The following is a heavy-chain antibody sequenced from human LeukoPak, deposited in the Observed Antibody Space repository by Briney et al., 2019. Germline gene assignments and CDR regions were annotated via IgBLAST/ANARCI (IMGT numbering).Heavy chain of an antibody. CDR1: GDSVSSNSAA. J-gene: IGHJ5*02. Sequence: SQTLSLTCAISGDSVSSNSAAWNWIRQSPSRGLEWLGRTYYRSKWYNDYAVSVKSRITINPDTSKNQFSLKLSSVTAADTAVYYCARHARKNIVVVPAGRVSWFDPWGQGTLVTVSS. CDR2: TYYRSKWYN. V-gene: IGHV6-1*01. CDR3: ARHARKNIVVVPAGRVSWFDP. D-gene: IGHD2-2*01.